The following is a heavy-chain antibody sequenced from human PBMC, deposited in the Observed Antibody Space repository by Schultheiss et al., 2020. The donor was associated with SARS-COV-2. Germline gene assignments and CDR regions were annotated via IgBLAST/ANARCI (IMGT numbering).Heavy chain of an antibody. CDR2: IYHSGST. D-gene: IGHD3-3*01. Sequence: SETLSLTCAVYGGSFSGYYWSWIRQPPGKGLEWIGEIYHSGSTNYNPSLKSRVTISVDKSKNQFSLKLSSVTAADTAVYYCARTYYDFWSGYSNMDVWGKGTTVTVSS. CDR1: GGSFSGYY. J-gene: IGHJ6*03. V-gene: IGHV4-34*01. CDR3: ARTYYDFWSGYSNMDV.